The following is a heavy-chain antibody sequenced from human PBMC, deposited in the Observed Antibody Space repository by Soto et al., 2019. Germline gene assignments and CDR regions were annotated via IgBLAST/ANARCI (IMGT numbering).Heavy chain of an antibody. CDR2: ISGYNGNT. D-gene: IGHD3-22*01. CDR1: GYTFTIYG. CDR3: ARVDYYDSSGYYGY. J-gene: IGHJ4*02. Sequence: QVQLVQSGAEVKKPGASVKVSCKASGYTFTIYGISWVRQAPGQGLEWMGWISGYNGNTDYAQNLQDRVTLTTDASTSSVYMEPRSLSSDDTAVYYCARVDYYDSSGYYGYWGQGTLITVSS. V-gene: IGHV1-18*04.